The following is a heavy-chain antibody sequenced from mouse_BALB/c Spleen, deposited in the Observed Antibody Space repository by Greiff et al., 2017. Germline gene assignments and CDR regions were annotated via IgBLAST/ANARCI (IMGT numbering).Heavy chain of an antibody. D-gene: IGHD1-1*01. CDR2: IYPGNSDT. Sequence: EVQVVESGTVLARPGASVKMSCKASGYTFTSYWMHWVKQRPGQGLEWIGAIYPGNSDTSYNQKFKGKAKLTAVTSTSTAYMELSSLTNEDSAVYYCTRYDGSSYVDYWGQGTTLTVSS. CDR1: GYTFTSYW. J-gene: IGHJ2*01. V-gene: IGHV1-5*01. CDR3: TRYDGSSYVDY.